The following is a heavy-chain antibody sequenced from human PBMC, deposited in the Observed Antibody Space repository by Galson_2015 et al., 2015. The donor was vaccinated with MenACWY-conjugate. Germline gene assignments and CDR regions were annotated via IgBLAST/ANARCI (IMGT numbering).Heavy chain of an antibody. Sequence: SLRLSCAASGFTFSSYWMHWVRQAPGKGLVWVSRINGAGSSTNYADSVKGRFTISRDNAKNTLYLEMNSMRVEDTAVYYCARDGGTWGQGTLVTVSS. CDR1: GFTFSSYW. V-gene: IGHV3-74*01. J-gene: IGHJ5*02. D-gene: IGHD3-16*01. CDR2: INGAGSST. CDR3: ARDGGT.